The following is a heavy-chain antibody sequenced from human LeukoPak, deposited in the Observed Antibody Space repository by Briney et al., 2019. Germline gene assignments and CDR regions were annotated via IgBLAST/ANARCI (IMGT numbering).Heavy chain of an antibody. V-gene: IGHV3-21*01. Sequence: GGSLRLSCAASGFTFSSYSMNWVRQGPGKGLEWVSSISSSSSYIYYADSVKGRFTISRDNAKNSLYLQMNSLRAEDTAVYYCARDQVSGSGIFDYLGQGTLVTVSS. CDR1: GFTFSSYS. CDR2: ISSSSSYI. D-gene: IGHD3-10*01. CDR3: ARDQVSGSGIFDY. J-gene: IGHJ4*02.